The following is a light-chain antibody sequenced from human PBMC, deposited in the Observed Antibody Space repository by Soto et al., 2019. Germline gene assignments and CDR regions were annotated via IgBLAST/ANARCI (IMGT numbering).Light chain of an antibody. CDR2: GAS. CDR1: QSVSSSY. J-gene: IGKJ1*01. V-gene: IGKV3-20*01. Sequence: EIMLTHSPGTLSLTQGERATLSCRASQSVSSSYLAWYQQKPGQAPRLLIYGASSRATGIPDRFSGSGSGTDFTLTISRLEPEDFAVYYCQQYGSSLWTFGQGTKVDIK. CDR3: QQYGSSLWT.